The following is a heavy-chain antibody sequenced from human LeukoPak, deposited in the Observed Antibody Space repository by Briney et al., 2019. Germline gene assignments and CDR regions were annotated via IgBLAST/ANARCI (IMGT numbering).Heavy chain of an antibody. CDR3: ARDYCSSTSCLFDY. Sequence: ASVNVSCKASGGTFSSFAIGWVRQAPGQGLEWMGGIIPIFGTANYAQKFQGRVTITADESTYTVYMELSRLRSDDTAVYYCARDYCSSTSCLFDYWGQGTLVTVSS. CDR1: GGTFSSFA. J-gene: IGHJ4*02. CDR2: IIPIFGTA. D-gene: IGHD2-2*01. V-gene: IGHV1-69*13.